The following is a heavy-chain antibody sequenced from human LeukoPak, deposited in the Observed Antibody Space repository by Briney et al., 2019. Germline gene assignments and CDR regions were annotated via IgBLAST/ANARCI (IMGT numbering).Heavy chain of an antibody. CDR2: ISSSSSYI. V-gene: IGHV3-21*01. CDR3: ARDMGYDSSGYWVHGMDV. CDR1: GFTFSSSA. Sequence: PGGSLRLSCAASGFTFSSSAMNWVRQAPGKGLEWVSSISSSSSYIYYADSVKGRFTISRDNAKNSLYLQMNSLRAEDTAVYYCARDMGYDSSGYWVHGMDVWGQGTTVTVSS. J-gene: IGHJ6*02. D-gene: IGHD3-22*01.